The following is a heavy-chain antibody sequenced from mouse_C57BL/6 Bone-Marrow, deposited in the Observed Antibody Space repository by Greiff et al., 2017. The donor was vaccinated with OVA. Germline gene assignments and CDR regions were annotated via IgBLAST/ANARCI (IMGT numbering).Heavy chain of an antibody. V-gene: IGHV1-26*01. D-gene: IGHD2-5*01. CDR1: GYTFTDYY. Sequence: EVQLQQSGPELVKPGSSVKISCKASGYTFTDYYMNWVKQSHVKSLEWIGDINPNNGGTSYNQKFKGKATLTVDKSSSTAYMELRSLTSEDSAVYYCANSNYYFDYWGQGTTLTVSS. J-gene: IGHJ2*01. CDR2: INPNNGGT. CDR3: ANSNYYFDY.